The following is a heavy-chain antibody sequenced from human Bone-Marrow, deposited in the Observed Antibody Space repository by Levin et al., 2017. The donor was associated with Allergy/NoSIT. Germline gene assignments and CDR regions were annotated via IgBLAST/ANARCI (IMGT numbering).Heavy chain of an antibody. J-gene: IGHJ6*03. V-gene: IGHV3-11*01. CDR3: ARDYSSSSRYYDYYMDG. D-gene: IGHD6-6*01. CDR1: GFTFSDYY. Sequence: PGGSLRLSCAASGFTFSDYYMSWIRQAPGKGLEWVSYISSSGSTIYYADSVKGRFTISRDNAKNSLYLQMNSLRAEDTAVYYCARDYSSSSRYYDYYMDGWGKGTTVTVSS. CDR2: ISSSGSTI.